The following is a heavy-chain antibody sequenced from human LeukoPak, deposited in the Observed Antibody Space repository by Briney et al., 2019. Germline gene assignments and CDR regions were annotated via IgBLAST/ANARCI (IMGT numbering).Heavy chain of an antibody. CDR1: GSIFTSYW. V-gene: IGHV5-51*01. CDR2: IYPGDSDT. Sequence: PGASLQISCKGSGSIFTSYWIGWVRQLPGKGLEWMGIIYPGDSDTRYSPSFQGQVTISADKSISTAYLQWSSLKASDTAMYYCARPAYYYDSSGYYLLYYFDYWGQGTLVTVSS. CDR3: ARPAYYYDSSGYYLLYYFDY. D-gene: IGHD3-22*01. J-gene: IGHJ4*02.